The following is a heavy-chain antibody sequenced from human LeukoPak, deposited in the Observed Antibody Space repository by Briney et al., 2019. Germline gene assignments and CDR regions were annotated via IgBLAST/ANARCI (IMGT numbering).Heavy chain of an antibody. CDR2: IRYDGSNK. CDR3: AKDPYYYGSGSYYSWFDY. V-gene: IGHV3-30*02. J-gene: IGHJ4*02. Sequence: GGSLRLSCAASGFTFSSYWMHWVRQAPGKGLEWVAFIRYDGSNKYYADSVKGRFTISRDNSKNTLYLQMNSLRAEDTAVYYCAKDPYYYGSGSYYSWFDYWGQGTLVTVSS. CDR1: GFTFSSYW. D-gene: IGHD3-10*01.